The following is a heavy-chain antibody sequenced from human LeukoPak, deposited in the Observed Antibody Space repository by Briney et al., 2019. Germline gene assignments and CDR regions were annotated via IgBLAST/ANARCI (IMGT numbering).Heavy chain of an antibody. J-gene: IGHJ3*02. CDR1: GFTFSSYE. CDR2: ISSSGSTI. Sequence: TGGSLRLSCAASGFTFSSYEMNWVRQAPGKGLEWVSYISSSGSTIYYADSVKGRFTISRDNAKNSLYLQMNSLRAEDTAVYYCARGSGYYYDTRGGAFDIWGQGTMVTVSS. D-gene: IGHD3-22*01. CDR3: ARGSGYYYDTRGGAFDI. V-gene: IGHV3-48*03.